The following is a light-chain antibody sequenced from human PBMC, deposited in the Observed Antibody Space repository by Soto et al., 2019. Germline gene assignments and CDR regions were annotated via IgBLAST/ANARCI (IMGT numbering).Light chain of an antibody. CDR1: QSVFSN. J-gene: IGKJ4*01. V-gene: IGKV3-15*01. CDR3: QQYNHCPPLS. CDR2: SAS. Sequence: EIVMTQSPAILSVSPGERATLSCRASQSVFSNLAWYQQKPGQAPRPLIYSASARVTGIPARFSGSGAGTEFTLTISSLQSEDFAVYDCQQYNHCPPLSFGGGTKVEIK.